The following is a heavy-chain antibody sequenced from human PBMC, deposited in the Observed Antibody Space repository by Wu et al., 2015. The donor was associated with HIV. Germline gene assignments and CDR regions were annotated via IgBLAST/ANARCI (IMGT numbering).Heavy chain of an antibody. D-gene: IGHD2-15*01. CDR3: ARNVVGSIGGGYTYYGMDV. Sequence: QDQLVQFGAEVKKPGSSVKVSCKASGDTLSTYAVSWVRQAPGQGLEWMGRIIPIFGTTDYAQSFQGRLTITAGESTNTVYMELSSLRPDDTAVYYCARNVVGSIGGGYTYYGMDVWGQGTTVTVSS. CDR1: GDTLSTYA. J-gene: IGHJ6*02. V-gene: IGHV1-69*13. CDR2: IIPIFGTT.